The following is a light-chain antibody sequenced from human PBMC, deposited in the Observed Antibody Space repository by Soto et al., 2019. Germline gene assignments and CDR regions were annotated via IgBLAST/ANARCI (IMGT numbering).Light chain of an antibody. CDR2: AAS. Sequence: DIQLTQSPSFLSASVGDRVIITCRASQDISSYLGWYQQRPGKVPRFLTHAASTLQSGVPSRFSAAGSGTTFTLTFSSLQPEDIATYYGQQLNRFPRTFGQGTKVEV. CDR3: QQLNRFPRT. V-gene: IGKV1-9*01. CDR1: QDISSY. J-gene: IGKJ1*01.